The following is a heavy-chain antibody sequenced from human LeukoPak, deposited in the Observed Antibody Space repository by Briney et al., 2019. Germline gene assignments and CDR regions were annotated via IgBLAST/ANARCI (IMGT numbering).Heavy chain of an antibody. CDR2: IYYSGST. CDR1: GGSISSGDYY. V-gene: IGHV4-30-4*01. CDR3: ARELYGDYGGEYFDY. Sequence: TLSLTCTVSGGSISSGDYYWSWIRPPPGKGLEWIGYIYYSGSTYYNPSLKSRVTISVDTSKNQFSLKLSSVTAADTAVYYCARELYGDYGGEYFDYWGQGTLVTVSS. J-gene: IGHJ4*02. D-gene: IGHD4-17*01.